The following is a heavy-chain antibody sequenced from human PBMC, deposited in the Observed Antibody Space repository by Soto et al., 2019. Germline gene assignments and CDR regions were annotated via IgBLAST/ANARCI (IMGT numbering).Heavy chain of an antibody. V-gene: IGHV3-15*07. D-gene: IGHD6-13*01. Sequence: GGSLRLSCAASGFTFSNAWMNWVRQAPGKGLEWVGRIKSKTDGGTTDYAAPVKGRFTISRDDSKNTLYLQMNSLKTEDTAVYYCTTESYSSSWYDYYYGMDVWGQGTTVTVS. CDR3: TTESYSSSWYDYYYGMDV. J-gene: IGHJ6*02. CDR2: IKSKTDGGTT. CDR1: GFTFSNAW.